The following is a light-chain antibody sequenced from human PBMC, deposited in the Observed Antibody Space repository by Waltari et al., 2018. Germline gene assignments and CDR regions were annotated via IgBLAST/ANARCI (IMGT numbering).Light chain of an antibody. Sequence: ETVMTQSPLTLSVSPGERATLPCRASQGSSITLAWYQQIPGQAPRPLIYAASTTATSVSARFSGTGSGTDFTLTISNLQSEDFAGYFCQQYNQWPYTFGQGTRLELK. CDR2: AAS. CDR3: QQYNQWPYT. V-gene: IGKV3-15*01. CDR1: QGSSIT. J-gene: IGKJ2*01.